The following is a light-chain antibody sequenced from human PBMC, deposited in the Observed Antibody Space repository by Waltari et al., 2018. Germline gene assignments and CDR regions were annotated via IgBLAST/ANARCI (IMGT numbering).Light chain of an antibody. V-gene: IGLV3-21*03. CDR3: QVWDSDSDPVI. Sequence: SYVLTQPPAVSVAPGKTASITCGGNNIGRKSVHWYQQRPGQAPLLVVYYNSDRPSGIPERVSGSNSGNTATLTINRVEAGDEADYYCQVWDSDSDPVIFGGGTKLTVL. CDR1: NIGRKS. CDR2: YNS. J-gene: IGLJ2*01.